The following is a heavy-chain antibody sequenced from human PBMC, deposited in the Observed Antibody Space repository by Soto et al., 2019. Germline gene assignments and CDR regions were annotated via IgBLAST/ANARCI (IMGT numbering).Heavy chain of an antibody. CDR3: ARVTDY. J-gene: IGHJ4*02. CDR1: DGSISSGGYS. CDR2: IYHSGST. V-gene: IGHV4-30-2*01. Sequence: PSETMSLTCTVSDGSISSGGYSWSWIRQPPGKGLEWIGYIYHSGSTYYNPSLKSRVTISVDRSKNQFSLKLSSVTAADTAVYYCARVTDYWGQGTLVTVSS.